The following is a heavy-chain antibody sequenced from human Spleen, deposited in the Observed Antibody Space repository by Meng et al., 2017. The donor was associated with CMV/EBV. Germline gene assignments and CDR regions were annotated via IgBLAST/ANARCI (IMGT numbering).Heavy chain of an antibody. CDR1: GGTFSSYA. CDR2: IIPILGIA. D-gene: IGHD2-2*01. Sequence: SVKVSCKASGGTFSSYAISWVRQAPGQGLEWMGGIIPILGIANYAQKFQGRVTITADKSTSTAYMELSSLRSEDTAVYYCARAPGRYCTSISCYYFDYWGQGTLVTVSS. J-gene: IGHJ4*02. CDR3: ARAPGRYCTSISCYYFDY. V-gene: IGHV1-69*10.